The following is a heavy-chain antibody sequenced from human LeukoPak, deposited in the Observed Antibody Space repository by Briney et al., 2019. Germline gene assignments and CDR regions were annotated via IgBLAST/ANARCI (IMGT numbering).Heavy chain of an antibody. CDR2: IYYSGST. CDR1: GGSISSGDYY. CDR3: ASPIAAQYYFDY. J-gene: IGHJ4*02. V-gene: IGHV4-30-4*08. Sequence: PSQTLSLTCTVSGGSISSGDYYWSWIRQPPGKGLEWIGYIYYSGSTYYNPSLKSRVTISVDTSKNQFSLKLSSVTAADTAVYYCASPIAAQYYFDYWGQGTLVTVSS. D-gene: IGHD6-13*01.